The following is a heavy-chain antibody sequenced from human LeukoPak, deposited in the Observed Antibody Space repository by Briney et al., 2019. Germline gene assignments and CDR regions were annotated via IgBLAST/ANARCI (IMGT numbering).Heavy chain of an antibody. CDR1: RGSISSGDYY. V-gene: IGHV4-30-4*01. J-gene: IGHJ6*02. D-gene: IGHD4-11*01. CDR2: IYYSGST. CDR3: ARDTVTLPYYYYGMGV. Sequence: PSETLSLTCTVPRGSISSGDYYWSWIRQPPGKGLEWIGYIYYSGSTYYNPSLKSRVTISVDTSKNQFSLTLSSVTAADTAVYYCARDTVTLPYYYYGMGVWGQGTTGTVSS.